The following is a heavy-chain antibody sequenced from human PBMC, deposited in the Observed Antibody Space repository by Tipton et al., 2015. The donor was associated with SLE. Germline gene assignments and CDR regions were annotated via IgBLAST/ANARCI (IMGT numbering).Heavy chain of an antibody. V-gene: IGHV4-61*01. D-gene: IGHD5-12*01. J-gene: IGHJ4*02. CDR1: GGSISRSTYY. CDR3: ARGDSAYDLPDY. Sequence: TLSLTCTVSGGSISRSTYYWSWIRQPPGKGLEWIGYIYYSGSTNYNPSLQSRVTISIDTSRNQLSLKLNSVTAADTAVYYCARGDSAYDLPDYWGQGTLVTVSS. CDR2: IYYSGST.